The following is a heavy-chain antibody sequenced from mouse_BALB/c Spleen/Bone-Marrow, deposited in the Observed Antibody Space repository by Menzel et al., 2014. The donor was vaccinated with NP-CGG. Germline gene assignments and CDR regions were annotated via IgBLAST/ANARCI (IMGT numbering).Heavy chain of an antibody. J-gene: IGHJ2*01. CDR3: ARCYYGNYFDY. D-gene: IGHD2-1*01. Sequence: VKLVESGAELVKPGASVELSCKASGYTFTSYWMHWVKQRPGQGLEWIGEINPSNGRTNYNEKFKSKATLTVDKSSSTAYMQLSSLTSEDSAVCYCARCYYGNYFDYWGQGTTLTVSS. CDR2: INPSNGRT. V-gene: IGHV1S81*02. CDR1: GYTFTSYW.